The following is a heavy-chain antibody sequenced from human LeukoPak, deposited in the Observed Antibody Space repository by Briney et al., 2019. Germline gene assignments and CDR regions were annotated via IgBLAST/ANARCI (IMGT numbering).Heavy chain of an antibody. CDR3: ARDTYDSSGYPYYYMDV. Sequence: PSETLSLTCTVSGGSISSYYWSWIRQPPGKGLEWIGYIYYSGSTNYNPTLKSRVTISVDTSKNQFSLKLSSVTAADTAVYYCARDTYDSSGYPYYYMDVWGKGTTVTVSS. D-gene: IGHD3-22*01. V-gene: IGHV4-59*01. CDR2: IYYSGST. J-gene: IGHJ6*03. CDR1: GGSISSYY.